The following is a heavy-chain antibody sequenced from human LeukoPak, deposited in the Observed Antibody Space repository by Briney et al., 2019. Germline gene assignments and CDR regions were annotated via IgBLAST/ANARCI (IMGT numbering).Heavy chain of an antibody. CDR1: GFTFRSYG. CDR3: ARDRAAAMEYYYMDV. V-gene: IGHV3-33*01. CDR2: IWYDGSNK. D-gene: IGHD2-2*01. J-gene: IGHJ6*03. Sequence: GGSLRLSRAASGFTFRSYGMHWVRQAPGEGLEGVAVIWYDGSNKNYAGSVKGRFTIVRENSKNTLYLQMDRLRAEDTAVYYCARDRAAAMEYYYMDVWGKGTTVTVSS.